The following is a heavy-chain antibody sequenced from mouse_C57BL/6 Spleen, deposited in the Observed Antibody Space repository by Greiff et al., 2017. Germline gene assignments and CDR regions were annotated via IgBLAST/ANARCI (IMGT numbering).Heavy chain of an antibody. Sequence: QVQLKQSGAELVRPGASVTLSCTASGYTFTDYEMHWVKQTPVHGLEWIGAIDPETGGTAYNQKFKGKAILTADKSSSTAYMELRSLTSEDSAVYYCTRGGTVRAHYFDGWGQGTTLTVSS. D-gene: IGHD3-3*01. CDR1: GYTFTDYE. CDR3: TRGGTVRAHYFDG. J-gene: IGHJ2*01. V-gene: IGHV1-15*01. CDR2: IDPETGGT.